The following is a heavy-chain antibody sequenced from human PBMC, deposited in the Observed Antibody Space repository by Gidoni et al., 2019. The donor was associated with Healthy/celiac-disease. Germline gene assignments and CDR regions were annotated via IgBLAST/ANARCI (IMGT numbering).Heavy chain of an antibody. Sequence: QITLKESGPTLVKPTQTLPLTCTFSGFALSTEGVGVGWIRQPPGKALEWLALTYWNDDKRYSPSLKSSLTVTKDTSKNQVVLTMTNMDPVDTATYYCARLVTAAPVLGAFDVWGQGTTVTVSS. CDR1: GFALSTEGVG. CDR2: TYWNDDK. J-gene: IGHJ3*01. D-gene: IGHD6-13*01. V-gene: IGHV2-5*01. CDR3: ARLVTAAPVLGAFDV.